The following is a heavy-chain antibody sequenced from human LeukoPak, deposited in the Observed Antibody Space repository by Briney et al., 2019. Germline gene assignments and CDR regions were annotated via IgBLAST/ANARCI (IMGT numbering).Heavy chain of an antibody. Sequence: PLGSLSLSCAPSVFTSSSNYISWVRHAPGKGLEWVSVIYSVVSTYYADCVTGRFNISTNNSKNTMYLQMNSLRADETAVYYCASAPVPALGYFDYWGQGTLVTVSS. CDR3: ASAPVPALGYFDY. CDR2: IYSVVST. D-gene: IGHD2-2*01. V-gene: IGHV3-66*02. J-gene: IGHJ4*02. CDR1: VFTSSSNY.